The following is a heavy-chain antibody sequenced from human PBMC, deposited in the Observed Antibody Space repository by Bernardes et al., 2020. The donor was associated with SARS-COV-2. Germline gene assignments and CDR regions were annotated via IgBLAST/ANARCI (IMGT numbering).Heavy chain of an antibody. CDR2: LKRDGRET. CDR1: GFDFRDYW. CDR3: ARSAGMDV. J-gene: IGHJ6*02. Sequence: VGSLRLSCAGSGFDFRDYWMTWVRQAPGPGLAWVANLKRDGRETYYVDSVKGRFTISRDNAKTLVFLQMNSLRAEDTAVFYCARSAGMDVWGQGTMVTVSS. V-gene: IGHV3-7*03.